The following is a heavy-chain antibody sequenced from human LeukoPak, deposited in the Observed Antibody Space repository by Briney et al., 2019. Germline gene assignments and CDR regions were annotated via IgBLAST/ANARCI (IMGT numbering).Heavy chain of an antibody. CDR1: GDSVSSNSAA. CDR3: ARGTGTFDY. Sequence: SQTLSLTCAISGDSVSSNSAAWNWFRQSPSRGLEWLGRTYYRSKWYSDYAVSVESRITINPDISQNQFSLQMNSVTPEDTAVYYCARGTGTFDYWGQGTLVTVSS. D-gene: IGHD1-7*01. J-gene: IGHJ4*02. CDR2: TYYRSKWYS. V-gene: IGHV6-1*01.